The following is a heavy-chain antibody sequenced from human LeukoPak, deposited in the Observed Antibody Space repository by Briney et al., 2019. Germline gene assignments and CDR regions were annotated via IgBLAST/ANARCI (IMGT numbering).Heavy chain of an antibody. J-gene: IGHJ4*02. D-gene: IGHD3-3*01. CDR3: AKAVNYHFWSCYFFDY. V-gene: IGHV3-23*01. CDR2: ISGSGGST. Sequence: GGSLRLSCAASGFTFSSYAMSWVRQAPVKGLEWVSAISGSGGSTYYADSVKGRFTISRDNFKNTLYLQMTSLRAEDPEVNYCAKAVNYHFWSCYFFDYWGQGTLVTVSS. CDR1: GFTFSSYA.